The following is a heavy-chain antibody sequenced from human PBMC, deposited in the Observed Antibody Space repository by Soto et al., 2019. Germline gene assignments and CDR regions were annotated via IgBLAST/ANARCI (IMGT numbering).Heavy chain of an antibody. D-gene: IGHD6-19*01. J-gene: IGHJ4*02. CDR1: GFTFSSYA. Sequence: GGSLRLSCAASGFTFSSYAMSWVRQAPGKGLEWVSAISGSGGSTYYVDSVKGRFTISRDNSKNTLYLQMNSLRAEDTAVYYCAKDNQYSSGWYDYWGQGTLVTVSS. CDR2: ISGSGGST. V-gene: IGHV3-23*01. CDR3: AKDNQYSSGWYDY.